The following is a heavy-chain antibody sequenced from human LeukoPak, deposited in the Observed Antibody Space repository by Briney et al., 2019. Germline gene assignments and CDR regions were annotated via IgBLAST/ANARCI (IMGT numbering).Heavy chain of an antibody. V-gene: IGHV3-66*02. D-gene: IGHD5-24*01. Sequence: PGGSLRLSCAASGFTFSSYAMSWVRQAPGKVLEWVSVLYAGGPTFYADSVKGRFTISRDFSKNTLSLQMSSLRSENTAVYYCVRDGGSHFDFWGQGTLVIVSS. J-gene: IGHJ4*02. CDR3: VRDGGSHFDF. CDR1: GFTFSSYA. CDR2: LYAGGPT.